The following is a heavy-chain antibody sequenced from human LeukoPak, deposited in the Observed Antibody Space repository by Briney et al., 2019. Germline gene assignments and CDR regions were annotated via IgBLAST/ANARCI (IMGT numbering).Heavy chain of an antibody. J-gene: IGHJ4*02. V-gene: IGHV4-59*01. D-gene: IGHD3-22*01. Sequence: SETLSLTCAVSGDSIIGSYWSWIRQAPGKGLEWIGYIYYSVDTDYNPSLKSRVTISVDMCKKQISLRLTSVTAADTAVYYCARRRYYDSSGYNPTYYFDYWGQGILVTVSS. CDR1: GDSIIGSY. CDR2: IYYSVDT. CDR3: ARRRYYDSSGYNPTYYFDY.